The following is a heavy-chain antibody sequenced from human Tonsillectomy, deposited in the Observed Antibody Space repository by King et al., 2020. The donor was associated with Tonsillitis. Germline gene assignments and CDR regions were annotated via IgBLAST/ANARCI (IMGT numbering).Heavy chain of an antibody. CDR1: AFSISSGYY. CDR3: ARDRGSSLYGGEGQFDY. CDR2: IYHTGST. J-gene: IGHJ4*02. D-gene: IGHD6-13*01. Sequence: QLQESGPGLVKPSETLSLTCAVSAFSISSGYYWGWIRQPPGKGLEWIGSIYHTGSTYYNPSLKSRVTISVDTSENQYFLTKNQFSLKLRSVTAADTAVYYCARDRGSSLYGGEGQFDYWGQGTLVTVSS. V-gene: IGHV4-38-2*02.